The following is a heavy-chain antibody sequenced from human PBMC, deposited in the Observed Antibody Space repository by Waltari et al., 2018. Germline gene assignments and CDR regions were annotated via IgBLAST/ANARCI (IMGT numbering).Heavy chain of an antibody. CDR3: ARQYGDSLTH. V-gene: IGHV3-48*01. Sequence: EVQLVESGGGLVQPGGSLRLSCAASGFTFSSGIMNWVRQAPGKGLEWLSYISRSGSAIYYADSVKGRFTIYRDNAKNSLSLHMNTLRAEDTAIYYCARQYGDSLTHWGQGTLVTVSS. CDR2: ISRSGSAI. CDR1: GFTFSSGI. J-gene: IGHJ4*02. D-gene: IGHD4-17*01.